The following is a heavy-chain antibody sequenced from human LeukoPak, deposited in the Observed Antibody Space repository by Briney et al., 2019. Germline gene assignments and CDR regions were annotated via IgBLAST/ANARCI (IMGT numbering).Heavy chain of an antibody. CDR1: GFTFGDYA. J-gene: IGHJ4*02. CDR2: IRGKAYGGTT. D-gene: IGHD6-19*01. V-gene: IGHV3-49*04. Sequence: GGSLRLSCTASGFTFGDYAMTWVRQAPGKGLEWVGFIRGKAYGGTTEYAASVKGRFTISRDDSKSIAYLQMNSLKTEDTAVYYCVMAVAGTNPDFDYWGQGTLATVSS. CDR3: VMAVAGTNPDFDY.